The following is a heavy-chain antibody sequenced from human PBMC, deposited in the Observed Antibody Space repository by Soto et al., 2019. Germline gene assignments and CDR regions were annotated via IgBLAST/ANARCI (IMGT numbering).Heavy chain of an antibody. Sequence: EVQLVESGGGLVKPGGSLRLSCAASGFTFSDYSMNWVRQAPGKGLEWVSSISTASGYIYYADSVKGRCTISRDNAKNSLYLQMNSLRAKDTAVYYCARDRGRSLYGDFDYWGQGTLVTVSS. J-gene: IGHJ4*02. D-gene: IGHD3-10*01. V-gene: IGHV3-21*01. CDR1: GFTFSDYS. CDR2: ISTASGYI. CDR3: ARDRGRSLYGDFDY.